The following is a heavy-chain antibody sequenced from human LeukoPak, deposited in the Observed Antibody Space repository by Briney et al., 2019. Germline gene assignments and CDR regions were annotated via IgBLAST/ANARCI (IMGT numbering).Heavy chain of an antibody. CDR1: GFALSAYW. J-gene: IGHJ6*02. D-gene: IGHD2-21*02. CDR3: ARDYTATGAVDV. V-gene: IGHV3-7*01. Sequence: GGSLRLSCAASGFALSAYWMNWVRQAPGKGLQWLANIKQDGTVQHYVDSVKGRFTISRDNAENSLFLQMNSLRAEDTALYYCARDYTATGAVDVWGQGTTVTVS. CDR2: IKQDGTVQ.